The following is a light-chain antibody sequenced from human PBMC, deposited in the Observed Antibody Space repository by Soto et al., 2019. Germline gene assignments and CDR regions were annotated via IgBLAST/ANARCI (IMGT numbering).Light chain of an antibody. CDR1: QSVSSN. CDR3: QQYNNWPPAT. V-gene: IGKV3-15*01. CDR2: GAS. J-gene: IGKJ3*01. Sequence: ERVMTQSPATLSVSPGERATLSCRASQSVSSNLAWYQQKRGQAPRLLIYGASTRATGIPARFSGSGSGTEFTLTISSLQSEDFAIYYCQQYNNWPPATFGPGTKVDIK.